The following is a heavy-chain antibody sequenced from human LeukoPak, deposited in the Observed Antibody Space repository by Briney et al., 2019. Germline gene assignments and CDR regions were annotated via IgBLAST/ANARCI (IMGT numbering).Heavy chain of an antibody. Sequence: SGTLSLTCAVSGGSISSSNWWSWVRQPPGKGLEWIGEIYHSGSTNYNPSLKSRVTISVDKSKNRFSLKLSSVTAADTAVYYCARVPTMVRGVILFDYWGQGTLVTVSS. CDR3: ARVPTMVRGVILFDY. V-gene: IGHV4-4*02. J-gene: IGHJ4*02. CDR1: GGSISSSNW. D-gene: IGHD3-10*01. CDR2: IYHSGST.